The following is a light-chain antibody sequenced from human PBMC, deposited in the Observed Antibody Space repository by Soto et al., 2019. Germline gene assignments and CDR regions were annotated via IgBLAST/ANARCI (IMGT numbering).Light chain of an antibody. V-gene: IGKV1-33*01. CDR1: QDISNY. Sequence: DIQMTQSPSSLSASVGDRVTITCQASQDISNYLNWYQQKPGKAPKLLIYDASNLETGVPSRFSGSGSGTYFTFTISRLQPEDIATYYCQQYDNLPPFTFGPGTKVDIK. CDR3: QQYDNLPPFT. CDR2: DAS. J-gene: IGKJ3*01.